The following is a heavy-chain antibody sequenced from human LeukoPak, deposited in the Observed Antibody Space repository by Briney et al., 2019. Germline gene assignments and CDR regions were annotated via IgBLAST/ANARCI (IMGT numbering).Heavy chain of an antibody. CDR3: ARGKQWLVPNWFDP. V-gene: IGHV4-34*01. CDR1: GGSFSGYY. J-gene: IGHJ5*02. D-gene: IGHD6-19*01. Sequence: PSETLSLTCAVYGGSFSGYYWSWIRQPPGKGLEWIGEINHSGSTNHNPSLKSRVTISVDTSKNQFSLKLSSVTAADTAVYYCARGKQWLVPNWFDPWGQGTLVTVSS. CDR2: INHSGST.